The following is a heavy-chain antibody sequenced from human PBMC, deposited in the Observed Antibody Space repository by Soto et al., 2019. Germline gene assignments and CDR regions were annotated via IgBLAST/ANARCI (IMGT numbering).Heavy chain of an antibody. CDR1: GFTFSSYW. J-gene: IGHJ6*03. V-gene: IGHV3-7*01. Sequence: EVQLVESGGGLVQPGGSLRLSCAASGFTFSSYWMSWVRQAPGKGLEWVANINQDGSEKYYVDSVKGRFTISRDNAKNSLYLQMTSLRADDTAVYYCARSAYYDFWSGYWDYYYYYMDVWGKGTTVTVSS. D-gene: IGHD3-3*01. CDR3: ARSAYYDFWSGYWDYYYYYMDV. CDR2: INQDGSEK.